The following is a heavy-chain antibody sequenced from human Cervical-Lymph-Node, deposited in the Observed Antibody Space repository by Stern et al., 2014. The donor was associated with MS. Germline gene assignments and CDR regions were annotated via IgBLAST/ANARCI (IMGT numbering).Heavy chain of an antibody. D-gene: IGHD4-17*01. J-gene: IGHJ4*02. CDR3: ARALYGDDFDY. V-gene: IGHV1-69*01. Sequence: QMQLVQSGAEVKKPGSSVKVSCKASGGTFSSYALTWVRQAPGQGLEWVGGIIPFFGTTNYAQKFQGRVTITADESTSTAYMELSSLISEDMAVYYCARALYGDDFDYWGQGTLVTVSS. CDR1: GGTFSSYA. CDR2: IIPFFGTT.